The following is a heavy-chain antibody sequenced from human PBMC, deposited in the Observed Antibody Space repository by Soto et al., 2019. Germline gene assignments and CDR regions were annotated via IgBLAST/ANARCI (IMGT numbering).Heavy chain of an antibody. J-gene: IGHJ6*03. V-gene: IGHV3-7*01. CDR2: IKKDGSKK. Sequence: GGSLRLSCAASGFTFSSYAMHWVRQAPGKGLEKVANIKKDGSKKYYVDSVKGRFTISRDNAKNTLYLQMNSLRAEDTAVYYCARDMGYYDFWSGYYSHYYYMDVWGKGTTVTVSS. CDR1: GFTFSSYA. CDR3: ARDMGYYDFWSGYYSHYYYMDV. D-gene: IGHD3-3*01.